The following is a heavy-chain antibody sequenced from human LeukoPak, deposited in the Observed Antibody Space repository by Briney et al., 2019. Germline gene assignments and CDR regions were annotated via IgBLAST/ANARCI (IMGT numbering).Heavy chain of an antibody. Sequence: PGGSLRLSCAASGFTFSSYWMSWVRQAPGKGLEWVANIKQGGSEKFYVDSVKGRFTISRDNAKKSLYLQMSSLRAEDTAVYYCARDTWGYFDLWGRGTQVTVSS. CDR1: GFTFSSYW. CDR2: IKQGGSEK. V-gene: IGHV3-7*04. D-gene: IGHD7-27*01. J-gene: IGHJ2*01. CDR3: ARDTWGYFDL.